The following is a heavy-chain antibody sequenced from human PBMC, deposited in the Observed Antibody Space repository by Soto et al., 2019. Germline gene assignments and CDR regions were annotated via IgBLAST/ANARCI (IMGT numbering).Heavy chain of an antibody. D-gene: IGHD3-3*01. V-gene: IGHV3-30*03. J-gene: IGHJ4*02. CDR1: GFTFSSYG. CDR3: ARGFTIFGVVTPAPYDY. Sequence: GGSLRLSCAASGFTFSSYGMHWVRQAPGKRLEWVAVTSYDGSKKYYGDSVKGRFTISRDNSKNTLYLQMNSLRAEDTAVYYCARGFTIFGVVTPAPYDYWGQGTLVTVSS. CDR2: TSYDGSKK.